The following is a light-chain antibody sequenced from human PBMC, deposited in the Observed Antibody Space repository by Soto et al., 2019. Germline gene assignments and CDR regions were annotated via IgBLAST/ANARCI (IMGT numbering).Light chain of an antibody. J-gene: IGLJ1*01. CDR2: EIN. Sequence: QSLLTQAPSASGSPGQSFTIACTGTSSDVVTYDYVSWYQQHPGKAPKLMIYEINKRPSGVPDRFSGSKSGNTASLTVSGLQAEDEADYYCSSFAGSNNFPSVFGTGTKVTVL. CDR1: SSDVVTYDY. V-gene: IGLV2-8*01. CDR3: SSFAGSNNFPSV.